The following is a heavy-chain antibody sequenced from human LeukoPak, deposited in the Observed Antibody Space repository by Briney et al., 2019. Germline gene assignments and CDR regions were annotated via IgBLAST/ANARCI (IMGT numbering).Heavy chain of an antibody. V-gene: IGHV4-4*02. CDR3: ARGKGYSYGYQVDY. CDR2: ISLTGET. Sequence: PSETLSLTCDVSGGSISSTNWWSWVRQPPGQGLEWIGEISLTGETNYNPSLNGRVTMSLDKSRNQLSLKLTSVTAADTAVYYCARGKGYSYGYQVDYWGQGTLVTVSS. D-gene: IGHD5-18*01. CDR1: GGSISSTNW. J-gene: IGHJ4*02.